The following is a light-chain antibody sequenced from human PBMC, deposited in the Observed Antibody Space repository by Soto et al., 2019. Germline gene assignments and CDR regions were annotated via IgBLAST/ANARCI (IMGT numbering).Light chain of an antibody. CDR3: QQYGISTRT. Sequence: SPAALSLSKGERATLSCRASQSVDSNYFAWYQQKRGQAPRLLIYGTSSRATGTPDRFSGNGSGTDFTLTISRLEPEDFAVYYCQQYGISTRTFGHVSKVDIK. V-gene: IGKV3-20*01. CDR1: QSVDSNY. CDR2: GTS. J-gene: IGKJ1*01.